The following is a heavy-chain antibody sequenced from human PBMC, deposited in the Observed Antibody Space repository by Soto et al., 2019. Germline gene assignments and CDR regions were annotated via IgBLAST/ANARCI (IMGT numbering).Heavy chain of an antibody. Sequence: QLQLQESGSGLVKPSQTLSLTCAVSGGSISSGGYSWSWIRQPPGKGLEWIGYIDHSGSTYNNPSLKSRDTIAVDRSKNQLSLKLSSVTAADTAVSYCARVPDYWGQGTLVTVSS. J-gene: IGHJ4*02. CDR3: ARVPDY. CDR1: GGSISSGGYS. V-gene: IGHV4-30-2*01. CDR2: IDHSGST.